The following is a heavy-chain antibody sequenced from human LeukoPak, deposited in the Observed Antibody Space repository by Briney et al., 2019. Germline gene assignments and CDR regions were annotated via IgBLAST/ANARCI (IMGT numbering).Heavy chain of an antibody. CDR1: GFTFSNAW. Sequence: GGSLRLSCAASGFTFSNAWMSWVRQAPGKGLEWVGRIKSKTDGGTTDYAAHVKGRFTISRDDSKNTLYLQMNSLKTEDTAVYYCTTGPWVIVVVIHYWGQGTLVTVSS. D-gene: IGHD3-22*01. V-gene: IGHV3-15*01. CDR3: TTGPWVIVVVIHY. CDR2: IKSKTDGGTT. J-gene: IGHJ4*02.